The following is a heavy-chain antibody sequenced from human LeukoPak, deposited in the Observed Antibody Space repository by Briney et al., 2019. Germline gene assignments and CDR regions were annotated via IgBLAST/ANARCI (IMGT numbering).Heavy chain of an antibody. J-gene: IGHJ4*02. D-gene: IGHD7-27*01. Sequence: SQTLSITCTVSGGSISSGSYYWSWIRQPAGKGLEWIGRIYTSGSTNYNPSLKSRVTISVDTSKNQFSLKLSSATAADTAVYYCARALSGDLDYWGQGTLVTVSS. CDR3: ARALSGDLDY. CDR2: IYTSGST. V-gene: IGHV4-61*02. CDR1: GGSISSGSYY.